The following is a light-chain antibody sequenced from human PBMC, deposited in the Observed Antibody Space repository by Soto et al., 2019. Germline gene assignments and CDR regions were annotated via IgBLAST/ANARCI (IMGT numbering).Light chain of an antibody. Sequence: IQMTQSPSTLSASVGDRVTITCRASQTIDSWLAWYQQRPGKPPNLLIYKASTLASGVPSRFSGSGSGTEFTLTINSLQPDDFATYYCQQYHIYSGTFGQGTKVAIK. CDR2: KAS. CDR1: QTIDSW. CDR3: QQYHIYSGT. J-gene: IGKJ1*01. V-gene: IGKV1-5*03.